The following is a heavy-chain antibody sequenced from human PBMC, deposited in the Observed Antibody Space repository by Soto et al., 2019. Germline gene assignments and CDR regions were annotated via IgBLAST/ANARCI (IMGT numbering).Heavy chain of an antibody. V-gene: IGHV4-30-2*01. CDR3: GRGTRPADY. Sequence: TSETLSLTCAASDGSISSGGTSWSWIRQPPGTGLEWIGYIYHSGSTYYNPSLKSRVTISIDRSKNHFSLTLKSLTAADTAVYYCGRGTRPADYWGQGTLVTVSS. CDR1: DGSISSGGTS. J-gene: IGHJ4*02. CDR2: IYHSGST.